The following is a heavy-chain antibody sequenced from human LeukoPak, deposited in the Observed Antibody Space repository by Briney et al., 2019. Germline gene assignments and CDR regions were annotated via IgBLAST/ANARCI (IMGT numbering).Heavy chain of an antibody. CDR3: IRPLNSDSVVDY. Sequence: PGGSLRLSCAASGFTFSGSAMHWVRQASGKGLEWVGRIRSKANSYATAYAASVKGRFTISRDDSKNTAYLQMNSLKTEDTAVYYCIRPLNSDSVVDYWGQGTLVTVSS. CDR2: IRSKANSYAT. CDR1: GFTFSGSA. J-gene: IGHJ4*02. D-gene: IGHD3-22*01. V-gene: IGHV3-73*01.